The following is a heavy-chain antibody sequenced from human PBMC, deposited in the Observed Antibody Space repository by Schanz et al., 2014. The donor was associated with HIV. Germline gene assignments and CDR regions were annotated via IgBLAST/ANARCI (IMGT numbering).Heavy chain of an antibody. CDR1: GFTFSSYG. V-gene: IGHV3-30*18. Sequence: QVQLVESGGGVVQPGRSLRLSCAASGFTFSSYGMYWVRQAPGKGLEWVAVTSYDGTKKHYADSVKGRFTISRDNAKNSLYLNMYSLRAEDTAVYLCAKSNGGDTAVVQYYFDYWGQGTLVSVSS. D-gene: IGHD5-18*01. J-gene: IGHJ4*02. CDR2: TSYDGTKK. CDR3: AKSNGGDTAVVQYYFDY.